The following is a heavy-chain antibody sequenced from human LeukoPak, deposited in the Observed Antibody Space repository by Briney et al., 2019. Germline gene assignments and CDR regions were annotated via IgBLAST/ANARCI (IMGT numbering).Heavy chain of an antibody. J-gene: IGHJ4*02. CDR1: GFTLNNYA. D-gene: IGHD1-14*01. V-gene: IGHV3-23*01. CDR2: ISSSGDAT. CDR3: ARGTTDLDY. Sequence: GGSLRLSCAASGFTLNNYAMNWVRQAPGKGLEWVSLISSSGDATYYADSVQGRFTISRDNSRNTLYLHIDSLRVEDTATYYCARGTTDLDYWGQGTRVIVSS.